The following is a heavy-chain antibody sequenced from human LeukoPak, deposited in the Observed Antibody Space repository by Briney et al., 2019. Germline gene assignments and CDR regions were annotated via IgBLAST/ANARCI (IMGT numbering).Heavy chain of an antibody. Sequence: ASVKVSCKASGYTFTGYYMHWVRQAPGQGLEWMGWINPNSGGTNYAQKFQGWVTMTRDTSISTAYMELSRLRSDDTAVYYCARVKNYYDSSGAHDYWGQGTLVTVSS. CDR1: GYTFTGYY. J-gene: IGHJ4*02. CDR2: INPNSGGT. D-gene: IGHD3-22*01. V-gene: IGHV1-2*04. CDR3: ARVKNYYDSSGAHDY.